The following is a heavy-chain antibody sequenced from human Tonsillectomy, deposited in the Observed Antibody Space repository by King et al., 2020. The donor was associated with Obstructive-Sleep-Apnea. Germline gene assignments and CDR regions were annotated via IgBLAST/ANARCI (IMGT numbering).Heavy chain of an antibody. CDR1: GYDFTGHW. CDR2: IHPFDSDA. V-gene: IGHV5-51*01. Sequence: VQLVESGAEVKRPGESLKISCRGSGYDFTGHWIAWVRQLPGRGLEWMGIIHPFDSDARYSPSFQGQVTFSVDKSTSTAYLQWRNLRAADTAMFYCARHRLRSGSPYDFWGQGTLITVSS. CDR3: ARHRLRSGSPYDF. J-gene: IGHJ4*02. D-gene: IGHD6-25*01.